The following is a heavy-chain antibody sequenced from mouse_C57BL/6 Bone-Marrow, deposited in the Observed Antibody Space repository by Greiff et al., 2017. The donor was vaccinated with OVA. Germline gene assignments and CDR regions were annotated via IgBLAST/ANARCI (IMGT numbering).Heavy chain of an antibody. Sequence: EVKLMESGPGMVKPSQSLSLTCTVTGYSITSGYDWHWSRHFPGNILEWMGYISYSGSTNYNTSLKSRISITHDTAKNHFFLKLNSVTTEDAATYYCARGTPVAYWGQGTLVTVSA. CDR2: ISYSGST. V-gene: IGHV3-1*01. CDR1: GYSITSGYD. J-gene: IGHJ3*01. CDR3: ARGTPVAY.